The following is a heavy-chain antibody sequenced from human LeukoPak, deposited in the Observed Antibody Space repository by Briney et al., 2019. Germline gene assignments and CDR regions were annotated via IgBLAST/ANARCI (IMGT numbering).Heavy chain of an antibody. CDR3: ARVVSREYYDFWSGAYHYYGMDG. CDR2: LIPIFGTS. D-gene: IGHD3-3*01. CDR1: GGTFSSYA. V-gene: IGHV1-69*13. Sequence: SVKVSCKASGGTFSSYAISWVRQAPGRGLEWMGGLIPIFGTSNYAQKFQGRVTITADESTSTAYMELSSLRSEDTAVYYCARVVSREYYDFWSGAYHYYGMDGWGQGTTVTVSS. J-gene: IGHJ6*02.